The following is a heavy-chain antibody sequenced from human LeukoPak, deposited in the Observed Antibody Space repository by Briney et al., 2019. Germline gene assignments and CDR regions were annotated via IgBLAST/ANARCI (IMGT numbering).Heavy chain of an antibody. V-gene: IGHV3-66*01. J-gene: IGHJ4*02. Sequence: GGSLRLSCVASGFTLRSYGLNWVRQAPGKGLEWVSVIYSGGNTYYADSVQGRFTMSRENPKNTLYLQMNSLRAEDTAVYYCARAHDRGYYYGFDYWGQGTLVTVSS. D-gene: IGHD3-22*01. CDR3: ARAHDRGYYYGFDY. CDR2: IYSGGNT. CDR1: GFTLRSYG.